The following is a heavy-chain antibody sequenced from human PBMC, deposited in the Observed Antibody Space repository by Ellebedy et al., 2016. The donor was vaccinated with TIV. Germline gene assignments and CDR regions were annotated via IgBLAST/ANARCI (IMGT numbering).Heavy chain of an antibody. V-gene: IGHV1-69*13. CDR2: IIPIFGTA. J-gene: IGHJ6*02. CDR1: GGTFSSYA. Sequence: SVKVSXXASGGTFSSYAISWVRQAPGQGLEWMGGIIPIFGTANYAQKFQGRVTITADESTSTAYMELSSLRSEDTAVYYCARDGHCSSTSCYGDYYYGMDVWGQGTTVTVSS. CDR3: ARDGHCSSTSCYGDYYYGMDV. D-gene: IGHD2-2*01.